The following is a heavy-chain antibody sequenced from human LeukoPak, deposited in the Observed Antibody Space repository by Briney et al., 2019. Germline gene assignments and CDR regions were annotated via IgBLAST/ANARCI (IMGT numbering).Heavy chain of an antibody. CDR1: GGTISSSSYY. CDR3: AKEKIAAANDYYYYMDV. V-gene: IGHV3-23*01. J-gene: IGHJ6*03. CDR2: ISGSGGST. D-gene: IGHD6-13*01. Sequence: ETLSLTCTVSGGTISSSSYYWGWMRQPPGKGLEWVSDISGSGGSTYYAVSVKGRFTISRDNSKNTLYLQMNSQRAEDTAVYYCAKEKIAAANDYYYYMDVWGKGTTVTVSS.